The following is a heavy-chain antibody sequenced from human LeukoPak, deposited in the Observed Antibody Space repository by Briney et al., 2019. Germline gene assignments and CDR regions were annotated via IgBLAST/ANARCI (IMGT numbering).Heavy chain of an antibody. Sequence: ASVKVSCRASGYTFTRYGLSWVRQAPGQGLEWMGWISGYNGKANYVQKFQGRVTMTTDTSTSTAYMELRSLRSDDTDVYYCARGQTNRLLWVGELLSNINPFDYWGQGTLVTVSS. V-gene: IGHV1-18*01. CDR3: ARGQTNRLLWVGELLSNINPFDY. J-gene: IGHJ4*02. CDR1: GYTFTRYG. D-gene: IGHD3-10*01. CDR2: ISGYNGKA.